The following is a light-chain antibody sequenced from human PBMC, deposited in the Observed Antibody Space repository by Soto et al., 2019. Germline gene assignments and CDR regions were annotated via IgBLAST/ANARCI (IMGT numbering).Light chain of an antibody. CDR2: GAS. J-gene: IGKJ1*01. CDR3: HQYGRAPWT. V-gene: IGKV3-20*01. Sequence: EIVLTQSPGTLSLSPGERATLSCRASQSVSSSYLAWYQQKPGQAPRLLIYGASSRATGIPDRFSGSGSGTDFTLTISRVEAEDCVVYYCHQYGRAPWTFGQETKVEFK. CDR1: QSVSSSY.